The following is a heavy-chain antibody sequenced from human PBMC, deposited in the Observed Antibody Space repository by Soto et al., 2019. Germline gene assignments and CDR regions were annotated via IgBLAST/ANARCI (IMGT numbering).Heavy chain of an antibody. CDR3: ARANRGSSGWYDIDY. J-gene: IGHJ4*02. V-gene: IGHV1-69*13. D-gene: IGHD6-19*01. Sequence: SVKVSCKASGGTFSSYAISWVRQAPGQGLEWMGGIIPIFGTANYAQKFQGRVTITADESTSTAYMELSSLRSEDTAVYYCARANRGSSGWYDIDYWGQGTLVTVSS. CDR1: GGTFSSYA. CDR2: IIPIFGTA.